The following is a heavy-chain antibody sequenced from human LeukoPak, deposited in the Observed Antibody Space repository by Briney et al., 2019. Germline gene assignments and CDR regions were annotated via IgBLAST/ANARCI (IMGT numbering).Heavy chain of an antibody. CDR2: TYYRSKWYV. CDR3: ARHGTSITIFGVVTYDAFDI. CDR1: GDNVSSNNTS. V-gene: IGHV6-1*01. D-gene: IGHD3-3*01. Sequence: SQTLSLTCAISGDNVSSNNTSWNWVRQSPSRGLEWLGRTYYRSKWYVESAVSVKGRISISPDTSKNQFSLKLSSVTAADTAVYYCARHGTSITIFGVVTYDAFDIWGQGTMVTVSS. J-gene: IGHJ3*02.